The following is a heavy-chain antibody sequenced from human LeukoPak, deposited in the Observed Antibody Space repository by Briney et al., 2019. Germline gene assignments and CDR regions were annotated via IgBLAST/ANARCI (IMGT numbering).Heavy chain of an antibody. V-gene: IGHV6-1*01. J-gene: IGHJ4*02. CDR1: GDSVPSKSAA. Sequence: SQTLSLTCAFSGDSVPSKSAAWNWIRQSPARGLEWLGRTYYRSKWHSDSAVSMRRRITINPDTSKNQYSLHLSSVTPEDTGVYYCARLVGGSTDYWGQGTLVTVSS. CDR2: TYYRSKWHS. CDR3: ARLVGGSTDY. D-gene: IGHD2-15*01.